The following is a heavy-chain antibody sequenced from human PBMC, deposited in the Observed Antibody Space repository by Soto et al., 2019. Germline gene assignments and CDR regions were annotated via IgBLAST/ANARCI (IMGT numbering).Heavy chain of an antibody. Sequence: SETLSLTCTVSGGSISSYYWSWIRQPPGKGLEWIGYIYYSGSTNYNPSLKSRVTISVDKSKNQFSLKLNSVTAADTAVYYCARRWGGTFDIWGQGTXVTVSS. CDR1: GGSISSYY. D-gene: IGHD3-10*01. J-gene: IGHJ3*02. CDR3: ARRWGGTFDI. V-gene: IGHV4-59*08. CDR2: IYYSGST.